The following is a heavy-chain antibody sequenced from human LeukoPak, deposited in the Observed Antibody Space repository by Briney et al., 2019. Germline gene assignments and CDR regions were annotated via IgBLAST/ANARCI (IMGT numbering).Heavy chain of an antibody. D-gene: IGHD3-10*01. CDR1: GFTFSNYW. CDR3: TRDMIRGVVNY. Sequence: EGSLRLSCAASGFTFSNYWMHWVRQAPGKGLLWVSRINKDGTSTTNADSVKGRFTISRDNAKNTLYLQMNSLRAEDTAVYYCTRDMIRGVVNYWGQGTLVTVSS. J-gene: IGHJ4*02. V-gene: IGHV3-74*01. CDR2: INKDGTST.